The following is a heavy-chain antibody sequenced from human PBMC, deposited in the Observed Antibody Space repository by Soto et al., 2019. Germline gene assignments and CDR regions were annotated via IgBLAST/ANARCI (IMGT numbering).Heavy chain of an antibody. D-gene: IGHD2-2*01. CDR1: GGTFSSYA. CDR3: ARRAGRCSSTSCCSGRYYYGMDV. V-gene: IGHV1-69*06. Sequence: QVQLVQSGAEVKKPGSSVKVSCKASGGTFSSYAISWVRQAPGQGLEWMGGIIPIFGTANYAQKFQGRVTITADKSTSTAYMELSSLRSEDTAVYYCARRAGRCSSTSCCSGRYYYGMDVWGQGTTVTVSS. J-gene: IGHJ6*02. CDR2: IIPIFGTA.